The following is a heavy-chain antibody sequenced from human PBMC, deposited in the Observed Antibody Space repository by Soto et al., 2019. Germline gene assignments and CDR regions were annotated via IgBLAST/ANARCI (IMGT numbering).Heavy chain of an antibody. CDR3: ARGDIVVVVAATPKTPSFDY. CDR2: INYSGST. Sequence: SETLSLTCTVSGGSVSSSSYYWGWVRQPPGKGLEWIGKINYSGSTNYNPSLKSRVTKPVDTSKNQFSLKLSSVTAADTAVYYCARGDIVVVVAATPKTPSFDYWGQGTLVTVS. V-gene: IGHV4-39*07. CDR1: GGSVSSSSYY. J-gene: IGHJ4*02. D-gene: IGHD2-15*01.